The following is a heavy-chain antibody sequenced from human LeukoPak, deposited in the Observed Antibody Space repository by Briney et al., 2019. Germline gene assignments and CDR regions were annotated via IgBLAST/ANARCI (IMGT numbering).Heavy chain of an antibody. CDR3: ASEIQYAYYFDY. Sequence: GGSLRLSCAASGFTFSSYAMHWVRQAPGKGLEWVAVISYDGSNKYYADSVKGRFTISRDNSKNTLYLQMNSLRAEDTAVYYCASEIQYAYYFDYWGQGTLVTVSS. CDR1: GFTFSSYA. D-gene: IGHD4-11*01. V-gene: IGHV3-30*04. J-gene: IGHJ4*02. CDR2: ISYDGSNK.